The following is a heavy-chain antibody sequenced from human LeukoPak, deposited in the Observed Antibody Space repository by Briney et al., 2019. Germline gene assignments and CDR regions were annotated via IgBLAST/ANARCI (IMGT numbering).Heavy chain of an antibody. V-gene: IGHV1-69*13. CDR1: GCTFNSYA. D-gene: IGHD3-22*01. J-gene: IGHJ4*02. CDR3: ARHSCYHSTMYLDY. Sequence: SVKVSCKTSGCTFNSYAISWVRQAPGQGLEWMGGITAIFRTTNYAQKFQGRVTITADESMSTVYMELSSLRSEDTAVYYCARHSCYHSTMYLDYWGQGTLVTVSS. CDR2: ITAIFRTT.